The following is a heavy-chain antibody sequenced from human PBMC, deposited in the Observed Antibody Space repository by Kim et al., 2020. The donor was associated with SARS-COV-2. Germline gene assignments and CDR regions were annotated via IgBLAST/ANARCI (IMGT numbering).Heavy chain of an antibody. J-gene: IGHJ4*02. D-gene: IGHD3-10*01. Sequence: SETLSLTCTVSGGPISSGSYYWSWIRQPAGKGLEWIGRIYTSGSTNYNPSLKSRVTISVDTSKNQFSLKLSSVTAADTAVYYCAGGMVRGVIGLAYWGQGTLVTVSS. V-gene: IGHV4-61*02. CDR3: AGGMVRGVIGLAY. CDR1: GGPISSGSYY. CDR2: IYTSGST.